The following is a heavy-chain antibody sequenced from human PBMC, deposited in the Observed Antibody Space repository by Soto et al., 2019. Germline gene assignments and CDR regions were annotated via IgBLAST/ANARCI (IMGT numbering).Heavy chain of an antibody. CDR3: ARGGWEVLRFEDY. CDR1: GYTFSSYY. Sequence: QVQLVQSGAEVKKPGASVKVSCKASGYTFSSYYMHWVRQAPGQGLEWMGIINPSDGSTTYAQKFQGRGAMTRDTSTSTVYMELSSLRSEDAAMYYCARGGWEVLRFEDYWGQGTLVTVSS. CDR2: INPSDGST. J-gene: IGHJ4*02. V-gene: IGHV1-46*01. D-gene: IGHD3-3*01.